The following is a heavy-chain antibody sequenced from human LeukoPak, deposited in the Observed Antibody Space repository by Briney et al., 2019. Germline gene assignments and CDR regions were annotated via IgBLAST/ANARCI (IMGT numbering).Heavy chain of an antibody. D-gene: IGHD3-22*01. V-gene: IGHV3-74*01. CDR1: GYRFVSNW. J-gene: IGHJ3*01. CDR3: ARDQCFSGYCYVFDS. Sequence: GGSLRLSCAASGYRFVSNWMHWVRQGPGKGLVWVSRINNEGSSTSYADSVKGRFTISRDNAKNTLYLQMTSLRAEDTAMYYCARDQCFSGYCYVFDSWGRGTMVTVSS. CDR2: INNEGSST.